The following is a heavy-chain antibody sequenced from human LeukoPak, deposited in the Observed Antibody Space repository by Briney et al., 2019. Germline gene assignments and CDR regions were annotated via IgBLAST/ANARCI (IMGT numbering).Heavy chain of an antibody. V-gene: IGHV1-69*06. CDR1: GGTFSSYA. CDR2: IIPIFGTA. Sequence: SVTVSCKASGGTFSSYAISWVRQAPGEGLEWMGGIIPIFGTANYAQKFQGRVTITADKSTSTAYMELSSLRSEDTAVYYCARGDLSFVYYMDVWGKGTTATVSS. CDR3: ARGDLSFVYYMDV. J-gene: IGHJ6*03.